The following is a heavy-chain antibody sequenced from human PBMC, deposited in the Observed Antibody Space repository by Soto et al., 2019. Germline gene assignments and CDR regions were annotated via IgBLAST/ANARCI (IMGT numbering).Heavy chain of an antibody. CDR3: AKDRKATVSYDAFDI. CDR1: GFTFSSYG. J-gene: IGHJ3*02. Sequence: GGSLRLSCAASGFTFSSYGMHWVRQAPGKGLEWVAVISYDGSNKYYADSVKGRFTISRDNSKNTLYLQMNSLRAEDTAVYYCAKDRKATVSYDAFDIWGQGTMVTVSS. D-gene: IGHD4-17*01. V-gene: IGHV3-30*18. CDR2: ISYDGSNK.